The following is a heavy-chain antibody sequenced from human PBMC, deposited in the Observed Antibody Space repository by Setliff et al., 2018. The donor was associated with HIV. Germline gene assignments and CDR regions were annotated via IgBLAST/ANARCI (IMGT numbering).Heavy chain of an antibody. J-gene: IGHJ6*04. CDR3: AKDFPPPNGMDV. V-gene: IGHV3-23*01. Sequence: GGSLRLSCAASGFTFSRYAMTWVRQAPGKGLEWVSVISGSGIGSYYPDSVKGRFTISRDNSKNTLFLQMNSLRAEDTAVYYCAKDFPPPNGMDVWGKGTTVT. CDR2: ISGSGIGS. CDR1: GFTFSRYA.